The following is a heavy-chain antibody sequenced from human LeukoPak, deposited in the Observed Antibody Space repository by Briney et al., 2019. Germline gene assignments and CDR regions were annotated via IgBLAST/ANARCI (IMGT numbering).Heavy chain of an antibody. CDR1: GFTFTNIA. CDR3: AKVNGAGYFFDS. Sequence: GGSLRLSCAGSGFTFTNIAMSWVRQAPEKGLEWVAAISGSGANTYYGDSVRGRFTISRDNSKNTLYLQMNSLSAEDTAVYYCAKVNGAGYFFDSWGQGTLVTVSS. CDR2: ISGSGANT. V-gene: IGHV3-23*01. J-gene: IGHJ4*02. D-gene: IGHD3-10*01.